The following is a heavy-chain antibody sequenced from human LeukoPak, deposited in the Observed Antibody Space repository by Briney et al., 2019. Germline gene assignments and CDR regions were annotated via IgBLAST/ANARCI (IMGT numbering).Heavy chain of an antibody. Sequence: GSLRLSCAASGFMFNGYSMDWVRQAPGKGLEWVSYISSSGGDTHYTDSVKGRFTISRDNAKNSLYLQMNSLRAEDTAVYYCARGRQGYHFDYWGQGTLVTVPS. J-gene: IGHJ4*02. D-gene: IGHD5-18*01. CDR1: GFMFNGYS. CDR3: ARGRQGYHFDY. V-gene: IGHV3-48*01. CDR2: ISSSGGDT.